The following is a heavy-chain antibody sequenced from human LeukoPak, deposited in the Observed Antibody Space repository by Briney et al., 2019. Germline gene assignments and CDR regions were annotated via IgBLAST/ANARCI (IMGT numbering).Heavy chain of an antibody. CDR3: ARPDFYYDSSGYYPSYFDY. CDR1: GYSFTSYW. CDR2: IYPGDSDT. J-gene: IGHJ4*02. V-gene: IGHV5-51*01. D-gene: IGHD3-22*01. Sequence: GESLKISCKGSGYSFTSYWIGWVRQMPGKGLEWMGIIYPGDSDTRYSPSFQGQATISADKSISTAYLQWSSLKASDTAMYYCARPDFYYDSSGYYPSYFDYWGQGTLVTVSS.